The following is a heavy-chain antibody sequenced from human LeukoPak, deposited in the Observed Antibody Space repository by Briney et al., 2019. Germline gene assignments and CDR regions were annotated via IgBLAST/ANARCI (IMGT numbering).Heavy chain of an antibody. CDR3: AREKAAAGVPAHNWFDP. Sequence: SETLSLTCTVSGGSISSSSYYWGWIRQPPGKGLEWIGSIYYSGSTYYNPSLKSRVTISVDTSKNQFSLKLSSVTAADTAVYYCAREKAAAGVPAHNWFDPWGQGTLVTVSS. V-gene: IGHV4-39*02. D-gene: IGHD6-13*01. CDR1: GGSISSSSYY. J-gene: IGHJ5*02. CDR2: IYYSGST.